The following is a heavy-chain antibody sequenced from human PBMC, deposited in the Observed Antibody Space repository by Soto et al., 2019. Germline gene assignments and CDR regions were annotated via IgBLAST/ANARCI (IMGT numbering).Heavy chain of an antibody. Sequence: SETLSLTCTVSGGSISSYYWSWIRQPPGKGLEWIGYIYYSGSTNYNPSLKSRVTISVDTSKNQFSLKLSSVTAADTAVYYCARQSGSGRSYYYYGSPYTFENWFDPWGQGTLVTVSS. CDR3: ARQSGSGRSYYYYGSPYTFENWFDP. V-gene: IGHV4-59*01. J-gene: IGHJ5*02. CDR1: GGSISSYY. CDR2: IYYSGST. D-gene: IGHD3-10*01.